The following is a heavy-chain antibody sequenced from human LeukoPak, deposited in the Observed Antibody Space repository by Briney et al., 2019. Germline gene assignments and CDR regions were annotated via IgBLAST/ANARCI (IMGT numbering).Heavy chain of an antibody. J-gene: IGHJ4*02. CDR1: GFTFSSYW. Sequence: GGSLRLSCAASGFTFSSYWMHWVRQAPGKGLVWVSRINSDGSNTIYADSVKGRFTISRDNAKNTLYLQMNSLRAEDTAVYYCASYFRCSGATCYTNYWGQGTLVTVSS. V-gene: IGHV3-74*01. CDR2: INSDGSNT. CDR3: ASYFRCSGATCYTNY. D-gene: IGHD2-2*02.